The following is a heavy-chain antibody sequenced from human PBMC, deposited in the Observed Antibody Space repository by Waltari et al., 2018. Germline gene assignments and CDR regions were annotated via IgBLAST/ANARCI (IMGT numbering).Heavy chain of an antibody. D-gene: IGHD3-22*01. J-gene: IGHJ4*02. CDR1: GFTVSSNY. Sequence: EVQLVESGGGLVQPGGSLRLSCAASGFTVSSNYMSWVRQAPGKGLEWVSVSYSGGSTYYADSVKGRFTISRDNSKNTLYLQMNSLRAEDTAVYYCARGSSGYYYFDYWGQGTLVTVSS. CDR2: SYSGGST. V-gene: IGHV3-66*02. CDR3: ARGSSGYYYFDY.